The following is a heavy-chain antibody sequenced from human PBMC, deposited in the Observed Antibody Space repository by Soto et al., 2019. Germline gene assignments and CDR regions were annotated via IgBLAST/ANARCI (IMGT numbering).Heavy chain of an antibody. J-gene: IGHJ6*03. Sequence: PSQTLSVTCTVSDGYSSSGCCYWSWIRKHPGKGLEWIGYIYYSVSTYYNPSLKSRVTISVDTSKNQFSLKLSSVTAADTAVYYCARTYSNYVYYYYSDMAVWGKGTTVTVS. CDR3: ARTYSNYVYYYYSDMAV. V-gene: IGHV4-31*03. CDR2: IYYSVST. D-gene: IGHD4-4*01. CDR1: DGYSSSGCCY.